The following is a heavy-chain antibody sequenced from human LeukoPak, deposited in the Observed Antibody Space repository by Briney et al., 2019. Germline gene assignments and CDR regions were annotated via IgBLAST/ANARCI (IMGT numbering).Heavy chain of an antibody. V-gene: IGHV3-74*01. CDR2: INSDGSST. Sequence: GGSLRLSCAASGFTFSSYWMHWVRQAPGKGLVWVSRINSDGSSTGYADSVKGRFTISRDNAKNTLYLQMNSLRAEDTAVYYCVREVTIFGVVPDAFDIWGQGTMVTVSS. J-gene: IGHJ3*02. CDR1: GFTFSSYW. D-gene: IGHD3-3*01. CDR3: VREVTIFGVVPDAFDI.